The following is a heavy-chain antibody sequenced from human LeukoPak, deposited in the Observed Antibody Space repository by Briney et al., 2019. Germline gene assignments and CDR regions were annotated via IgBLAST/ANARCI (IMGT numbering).Heavy chain of an antibody. CDR2: MNPNSGNT. J-gene: IGHJ4*02. CDR3: ARGSTVVTGGDY. CDR1: GYTFTSYY. V-gene: IGHV1-8*02. Sequence: ASVKVSCKASGYTFTSYYMHWVRQAPGQGLEWMGWMNPNSGNTGYAQKFQGRVTMTRNTSISTAYMELSSLRSEDTAVYYCARGSTVVTGGDYWGQGTLVTVSS. D-gene: IGHD4-23*01.